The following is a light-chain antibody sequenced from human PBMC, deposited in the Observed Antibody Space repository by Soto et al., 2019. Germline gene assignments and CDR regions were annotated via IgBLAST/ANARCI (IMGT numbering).Light chain of an antibody. V-gene: IGKV3D-15*01. CDR3: QHCNTWAPIFT. CDR2: AAS. CDR1: QSVGSS. J-gene: IGKJ3*01. Sequence: EMVMTQSPATLSVSPGERATLSCRASQSVGSSLALYQQKPGQSPRLLIYAASTRATGIQARFSGSGSATVFTLTSSSLESEDFAVYYSQHCNTWAPIFTFGHGTNVAIK.